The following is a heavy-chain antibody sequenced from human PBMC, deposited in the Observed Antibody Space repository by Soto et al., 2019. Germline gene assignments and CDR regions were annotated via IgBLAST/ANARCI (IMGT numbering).Heavy chain of an antibody. CDR1: GYSLTHYW. D-gene: IGHD2-21*02. CDR3: ARDLDFGGNSETFYI. CDR2: IYPGDSDT. J-gene: IGHJ3*02. Sequence: GGSLMIYRNGSGYSLTHYWFGRVRHMPGKSQEWRGVIYPGDSDTRYSPSFQGQVTISADKSISTAYLQWSSLKASDIAMYYCARDLDFGGNSETFYIWGQGTMVTVSS. V-gene: IGHV5-51*01.